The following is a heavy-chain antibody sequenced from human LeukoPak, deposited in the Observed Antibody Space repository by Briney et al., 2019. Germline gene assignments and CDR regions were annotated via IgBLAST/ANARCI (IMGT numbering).Heavy chain of an antibody. CDR2: LYSDGTT. CDR1: GFTVSNNF. CDR3: ARGLNTVTQIMTY. Sequence: PVGSLRLSCAASGFTVSNNFMSWVRQAPAKGLEWVSILYSDGTTLYSDSVKGRFSISRDNSKNTLYLHMSNLRTEDTAIYYCARGLNTVTQIMTYWGQGTLVAVSS. D-gene: IGHD4-17*01. J-gene: IGHJ4*02. V-gene: IGHV3-66*02.